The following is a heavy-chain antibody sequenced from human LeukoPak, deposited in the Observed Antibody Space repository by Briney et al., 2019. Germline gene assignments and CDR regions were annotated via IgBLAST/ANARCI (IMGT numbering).Heavy chain of an antibody. V-gene: IGHV4-39*01. CDR2: IYYSGST. Sequence: SETLSLTCTVSDGSISSSSYYWGWIRQPPGKGLEWIGTIYYSGSTYYSPSLKSRVAISVDTSKNQFSLKLSSVTAADTAVYYCANYCSSSSCHIRRAFDIWGQGTMVTVSS. CDR3: ANYCSSSSCHIRRAFDI. CDR1: DGSISSSSYY. D-gene: IGHD2-2*02. J-gene: IGHJ3*02.